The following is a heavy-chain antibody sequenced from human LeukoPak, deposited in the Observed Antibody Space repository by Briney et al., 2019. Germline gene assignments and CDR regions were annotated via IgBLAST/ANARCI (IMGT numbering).Heavy chain of an antibody. CDR2: IKPDGSAE. V-gene: IGHV3-7*01. J-gene: IGHJ4*02. D-gene: IGHD2-2*01. Sequence: PGGSLRLSCEASGFSFDTHWMYWVRQFPGGGLEWVANIKPDGSAEYYLDSVKGRFSISRDNVKNLVYLQLNSLRTEDTAVYYCSGRSGFSSIYWGQGTLVTVSS. CDR1: GFSFDTHW. CDR3: SGRSGFSSIY.